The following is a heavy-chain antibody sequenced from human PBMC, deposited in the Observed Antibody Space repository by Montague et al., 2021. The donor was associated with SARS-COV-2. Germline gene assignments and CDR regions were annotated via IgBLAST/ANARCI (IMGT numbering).Heavy chain of an antibody. CDR3: AKEGSAFSSSWFDC. CDR1: GFTFSDYG. CDR2: VAHDGSVK. J-gene: IGHJ4*02. Sequence: SLRLSCAASGFTFSDYGMQWFCQSPDKGLEWVAVVAHDGSVKKYAESVKGRFTISRDNSQKTVSLQMDSLRVEDSGVYYCAKEGSAFSSSWFDCWGQGTLVTVSS. D-gene: IGHD6-13*01. V-gene: IGHV3-30*18.